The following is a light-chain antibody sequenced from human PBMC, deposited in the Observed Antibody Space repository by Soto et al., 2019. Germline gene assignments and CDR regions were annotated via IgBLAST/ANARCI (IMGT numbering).Light chain of an antibody. V-gene: IGKV1-39*01. Sequence: DNKMTQSPSSLSAYIGNRVTITCRASQSISTYLNWYQRRPGKAPNLLIYDASSLQSGTPSRFSGSGSGTDFSLTISSLQPEDFATYYCQQSYSTPWTFGQGTKVDIK. J-gene: IGKJ1*01. CDR2: DAS. CDR3: QQSYSTPWT. CDR1: QSISTY.